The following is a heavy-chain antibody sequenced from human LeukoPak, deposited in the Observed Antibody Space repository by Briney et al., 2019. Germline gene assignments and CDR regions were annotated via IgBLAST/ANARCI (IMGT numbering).Heavy chain of an antibody. CDR1: GYTLTELS. D-gene: IGHD3-3*01. CDR3: ARASRYYDFWSGYSPFDY. V-gene: IGHV1-24*01. CDR2: FDPEDGET. J-gene: IGHJ4*02. Sequence: ASVKVSCKVSGYTLTELSMHWVRQAPGKGLEWMGGFDPEDGETIYAQKFQGRVTMTRDTSTSTVYMELSSLRSEDTAVYYCARASRYYDFWSGYSPFDYWGQGTLVTVSS.